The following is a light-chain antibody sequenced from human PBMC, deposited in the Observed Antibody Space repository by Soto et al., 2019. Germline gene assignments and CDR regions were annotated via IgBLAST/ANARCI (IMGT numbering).Light chain of an antibody. CDR1: KLGDKY. CDR3: QTWDSSTAAV. Sequence: SYELTQPPSLSVSPGQTASITCSVDKLGDKYACWYQQRPGQSPMLVIYQDDKRPSGIPERFSGSNSGSTATLTISGTQAMDEADYYCQTWDSSTAAVFGGGTKVTVL. CDR2: QDD. J-gene: IGLJ2*01. V-gene: IGLV3-1*01.